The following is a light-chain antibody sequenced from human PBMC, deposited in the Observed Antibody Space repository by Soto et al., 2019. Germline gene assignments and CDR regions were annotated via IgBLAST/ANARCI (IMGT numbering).Light chain of an antibody. J-gene: IGLJ2*01. V-gene: IGLV4-69*01. CDR2: LNSDGSH. CDR1: SGHSSYT. Sequence: QSVLTQSPSASASLGASVKLTCTLSSGHSSYTIAWHQQQPEKGPRFLMKLNSDGSHMKGDGIPDRFSGPSSGAERYLTISSLQSEDEADYYCQTWGTGIQIFGGGTKLTVL. CDR3: QTWGTGIQI.